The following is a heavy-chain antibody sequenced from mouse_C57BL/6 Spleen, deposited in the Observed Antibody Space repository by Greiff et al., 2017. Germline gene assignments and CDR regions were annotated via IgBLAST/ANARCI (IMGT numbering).Heavy chain of an antibody. V-gene: IGHV1-39*01. J-gene: IGHJ2*01. CDR3: ARRGYYGSSYYFDY. CDR1: GYSSTDYN. CDR2: INPNYGTT. Sequence: VQLQQSGPELVKPGASVKISCKASGYSSTDYNMNWVKQSNGKSLEWIGVINPNYGTTSYNQKFKGKATLTVDQSSSTAYMQLNSLTSEDSAVYYCARRGYYGSSYYFDYWGQGTTLTVSS. D-gene: IGHD1-1*01.